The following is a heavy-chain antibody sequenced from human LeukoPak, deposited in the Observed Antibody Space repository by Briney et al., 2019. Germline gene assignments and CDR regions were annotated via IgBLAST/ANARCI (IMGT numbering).Heavy chain of an antibody. V-gene: IGHV4-34*01. Sequence: PSETLSLTCAIYGGSFSAYYWNWIRQPPGKGLEWIGEINHSGSTNYNPSLKSRVTISVDTSKNQFSLKLSSVTAADTAVYYCARSTSSWFNTDYWGQGTLVTVSS. CDR1: GGSFSAYY. CDR2: INHSGST. CDR3: ARSTSSWFNTDY. J-gene: IGHJ4*02. D-gene: IGHD6-13*01.